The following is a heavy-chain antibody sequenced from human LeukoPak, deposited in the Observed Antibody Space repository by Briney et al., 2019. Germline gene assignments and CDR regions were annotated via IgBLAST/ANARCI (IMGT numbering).Heavy chain of an antibody. D-gene: IGHD3-10*01. CDR3: ARVNKAYYGSGSYYSLYYYMDV. Sequence: SVKVSCKASGGTFSSYAISWVRQAPGQGLEWMGGIIPIFGTAYYAQKFQGRVTITADESTSTAYMELSSLRSEDTAVYYCARVNKAYYGSGSYYSLYYYMDVWGKGTTVTVSS. V-gene: IGHV1-69*01. J-gene: IGHJ6*03. CDR2: IIPIFGTA. CDR1: GGTFSSYA.